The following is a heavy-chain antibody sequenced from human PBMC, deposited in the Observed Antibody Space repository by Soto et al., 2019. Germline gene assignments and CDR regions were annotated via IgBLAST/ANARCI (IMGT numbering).Heavy chain of an antibody. D-gene: IGHD3-22*01. J-gene: IGHJ4*02. V-gene: IGHV4-59*01. CDR1: GGSISSYY. CDR2: IYYSGST. Sequence: SETLSLTCTVSGGSISSYYWSWIRQPPGKGLEWIGYIYYSGSTNYNPSLKSRVTISVDTSKNQFSLKLSSVTAADTAVYYCARERFEVGYYDSSGYYALDYWGQGTLVTVSS. CDR3: ARERFEVGYYDSSGYYALDY.